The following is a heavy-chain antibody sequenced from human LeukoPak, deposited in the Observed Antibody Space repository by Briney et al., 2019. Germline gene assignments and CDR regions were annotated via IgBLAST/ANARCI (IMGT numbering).Heavy chain of an antibody. CDR3: ARDSSIFGVF. V-gene: IGHV3-7*01. J-gene: IGHJ4*02. CDR2: IKHDGSEK. Sequence: GGSLRLSCAASGFTFSSYWLSWVRQAPGKGLEWVANIKHDGSEKYYMDSVKGRFTISRDNTKNSLYLQMNSLRAEDTAVYYCARDSSIFGVFWGQGTLVTVSS. CDR1: GFTFSSYW. D-gene: IGHD3-3*01.